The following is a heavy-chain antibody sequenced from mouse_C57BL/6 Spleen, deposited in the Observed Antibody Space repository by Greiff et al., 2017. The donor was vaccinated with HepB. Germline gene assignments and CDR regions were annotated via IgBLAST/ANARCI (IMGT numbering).Heavy chain of an antibody. J-gene: IGHJ4*01. CDR1: GFTFSDYG. CDR3: ARSGSSPYAMDY. V-gene: IGHV5-17*01. D-gene: IGHD1-1*01. CDR2: ISSGSSTI. Sequence: EVMLVESGGGLVKPGGSLKLSCAASGFTFSDYGMHWVRQAPEKGLEWVAYISSGSSTIYYADTVKGRFTISRDNAKNTQFLQMTSLRSEDTAMYYCARSGSSPYAMDYWGQGTSVTVSS.